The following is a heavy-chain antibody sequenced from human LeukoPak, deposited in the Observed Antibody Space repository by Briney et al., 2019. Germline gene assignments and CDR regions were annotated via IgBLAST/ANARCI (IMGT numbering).Heavy chain of an antibody. CDR2: ISGGDGST. J-gene: IGHJ4*02. Sequence: GGSLRLSCAASGFTFGSYAMTWVRQAPGKGLEWVSSISGGDGSTFYADSVKGRFTGSRDNSENTLYLQMNSLRAEDTAVYYCAKGRSGTYYSPIDYWGQGTLVTVFS. CDR1: GFTFGSYA. D-gene: IGHD1-26*01. CDR3: AKGRSGTYYSPIDY. V-gene: IGHV3-23*01.